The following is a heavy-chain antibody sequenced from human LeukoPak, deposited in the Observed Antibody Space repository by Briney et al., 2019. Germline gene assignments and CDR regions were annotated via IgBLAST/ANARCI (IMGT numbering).Heavy chain of an antibody. Sequence: SETLSLTCTVSGDSISSGGYYWNWIRQHPGKSLEWIGYTYYSGSTIYNPSLKSRVSISVDTSQNQFSLKLNSVTAADTAVYYCARDNSGYFLLDYWGQGTLVTVSS. V-gene: IGHV4-31*03. CDR1: GDSISSGGYY. CDR2: TYYSGST. CDR3: ARDNSGYFLLDY. D-gene: IGHD3-22*01. J-gene: IGHJ4*02.